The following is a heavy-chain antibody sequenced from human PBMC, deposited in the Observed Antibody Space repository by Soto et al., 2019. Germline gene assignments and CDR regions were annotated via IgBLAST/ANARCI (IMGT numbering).Heavy chain of an antibody. Sequence: SETLSLTCTVSGGSISSGDYYWSWIRQPPGKGLEWIGYIYYSGSTYYNPSLKSRVTISVDTSKNQFSLKLSSVTAADTAVYYCARYSSSWYELSGDYWGQGTLVTVSS. D-gene: IGHD6-13*01. J-gene: IGHJ4*02. V-gene: IGHV4-30-4*01. CDR3: ARYSSSWYELSGDY. CDR1: GGSISSGDYY. CDR2: IYYSGST.